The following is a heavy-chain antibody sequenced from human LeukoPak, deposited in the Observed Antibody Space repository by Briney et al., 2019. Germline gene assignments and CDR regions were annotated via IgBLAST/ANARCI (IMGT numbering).Heavy chain of an antibody. CDR1: GFTFSSYV. V-gene: IGHV3-23*01. D-gene: IGHD1-26*01. Sequence: GGSLTLSCAVSGFTFSSYVMSWIRQPPGKGLEWVSGINGGGSTYYADYVKGRFTISRDNSKNPLYLQMNSLTAADTAVYYCEAHLYSGNLPDYWGQGTLVTVSS. CDR2: INGGGST. J-gene: IGHJ4*02. CDR3: EAHLYSGNLPDY.